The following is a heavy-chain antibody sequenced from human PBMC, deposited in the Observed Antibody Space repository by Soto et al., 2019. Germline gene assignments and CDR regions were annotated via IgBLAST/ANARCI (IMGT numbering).Heavy chain of an antibody. CDR3: ARIRSLPGIAAAGLYYYYYGMDV. D-gene: IGHD6-13*01. J-gene: IGHJ6*02. CDR2: ILSNDEK. Sequence: GHTLVLPTETLTLTCTFSRFSLSNARMGGGCVRQPPGKCLGWLSHILSNDEKSYSTSLKSRLTISKDTSKSQVVLTMTNMDPVDTATYYCARIRSLPGIAAAGLYYYYYGMDVWGQGTTVTVSS. CDR1: RFSLSNARMG. V-gene: IGHV2-26*01.